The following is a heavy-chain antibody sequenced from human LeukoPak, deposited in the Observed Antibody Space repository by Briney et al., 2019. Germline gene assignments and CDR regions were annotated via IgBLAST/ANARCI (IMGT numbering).Heavy chain of an antibody. J-gene: IGHJ4*02. D-gene: IGHD1-1*01. V-gene: IGHV3-30*03. CDR2: ISYDGSNK. CDR1: GFTFSSYG. Sequence: GRSLRLSCAASGFTFSSYGMHWVRQAPGKGLEWVAVISYDGSNKYYADSVKGRFTISRNKSKNTLYLQMNSLRAEDTAVYYCYSGVGNGNAGGDFDYWGQGTLVTVSS. CDR3: YSGVGNGNAGGDFDY.